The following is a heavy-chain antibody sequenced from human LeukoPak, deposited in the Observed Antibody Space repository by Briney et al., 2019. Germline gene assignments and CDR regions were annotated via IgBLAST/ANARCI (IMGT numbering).Heavy chain of an antibody. V-gene: IGHV1-18*01. J-gene: IGHJ5*02. CDR1: GSSFTSYS. Sequence: ASVTVSFTSSGSSFTSYSSSWDRQRPGQGLEWMGVISAYNGNTNYAQKLQGRVTMTTDTSTSTVYVKLRSLRSDDTAVYYCARGGGYSNYINWFDPWGQGTLVSVSS. D-gene: IGHD4-11*01. CDR3: ARGGGYSNYINWFDP. CDR2: ISAYNGNT.